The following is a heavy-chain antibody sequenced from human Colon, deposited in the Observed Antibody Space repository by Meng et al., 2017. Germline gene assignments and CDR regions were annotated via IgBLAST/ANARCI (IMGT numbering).Heavy chain of an antibody. V-gene: IGHV3-7*01. CDR3: ARIPYGDYSYFAMDV. J-gene: IGHJ6*02. CDR2: IKQDDSEK. CDR1: GFTFSSYW. Sequence: GESLKISCAASGFTFSSYWMNWVRQAPGKGLEWVANIKQDDSEKYYVDSVKGRFTISRDNAKNSLFLQMNSLRAEDTAVYYCARIPYGDYSYFAMDVWGQGNTVNVAS. D-gene: IGHD4-17*01.